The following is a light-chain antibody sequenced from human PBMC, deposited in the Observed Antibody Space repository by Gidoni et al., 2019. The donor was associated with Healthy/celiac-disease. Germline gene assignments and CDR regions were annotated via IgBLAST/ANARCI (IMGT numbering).Light chain of an antibody. CDR1: QSVSSY. CDR2: DAS. Sequence: EIVLTQSPATLSLSPGERATLSCRASQSVSSYLAWYQQKPGQAPRLLIYDASNRATGIPARFSGSGPGTDFTLTISSLEPEDFAVYYCQQRSNLFGGGTKVEIK. J-gene: IGKJ4*02. V-gene: IGKV3D-11*02. CDR3: QQRSNL.